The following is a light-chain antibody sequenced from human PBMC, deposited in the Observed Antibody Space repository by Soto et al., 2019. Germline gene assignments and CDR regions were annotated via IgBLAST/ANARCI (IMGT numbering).Light chain of an antibody. CDR3: SSFASVSTLYV. V-gene: IGLV2-14*01. CDR2: EVS. Sequence: QSVLTQPASVSGSPGQSITISCTGSSSDVGRYNYVSWYQHHPGKAPKLMIYEVSNRPSGVSNRFSGSKSGNTASLTISGLQAEDESDYHCSSFASVSTLYVFGSGTNFAVL. CDR1: SSDVGRYNY. J-gene: IGLJ1*01.